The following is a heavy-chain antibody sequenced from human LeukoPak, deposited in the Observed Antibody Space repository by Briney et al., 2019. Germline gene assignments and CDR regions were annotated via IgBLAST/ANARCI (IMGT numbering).Heavy chain of an antibody. CDR2: MNPNSGNT. CDR1: GYTFTSYD. Sequence: GASVKVSCKASGYTFTSYDINWVRQATGQGLEWMGWMNPNSGNTGYAQKFQGRVTMTRNTSISTAYMELSSLRSEDTAVYYCARGRDLASSYYFDSWGQGTLVTVSS. D-gene: IGHD1-26*01. CDR3: ARGRDLASSYYFDS. V-gene: IGHV1-8*01. J-gene: IGHJ4*02.